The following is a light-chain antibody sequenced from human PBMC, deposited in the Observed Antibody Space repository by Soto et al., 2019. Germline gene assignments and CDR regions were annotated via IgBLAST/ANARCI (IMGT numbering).Light chain of an antibody. J-gene: IGKJ4*01. CDR2: DAS. Sequence: EIVLTQSPATLSLSPGERATLSCRSSQSVSSYLAWYQQKPGQAPRLLIYDASNRATGIPARFSGSGSGTDFTLTISSLEPEDFAVYYCQERSKWPFLTFGGGTKVDIK. CDR1: QSVSSY. CDR3: QERSKWPFLT. V-gene: IGKV3-11*01.